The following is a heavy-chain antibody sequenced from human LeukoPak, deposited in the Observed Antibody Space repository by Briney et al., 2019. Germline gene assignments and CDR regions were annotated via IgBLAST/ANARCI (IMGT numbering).Heavy chain of an antibody. D-gene: IGHD3-3*01. V-gene: IGHV1-3*01. J-gene: IGHJ4*02. CDR2: INAGNGNT. CDR1: GYTFTSYA. Sequence: ASVKVSCTASGYTFTSYAMHWVRQAPGQRLEWMGWINAGNGNTKYSQKFQGRVTITRDTSASTAYMELSSLRSEDTAVYYCARGNYDFWSGYYLDYWGQGTLVTVSS. CDR3: ARGNYDFWSGYYLDY.